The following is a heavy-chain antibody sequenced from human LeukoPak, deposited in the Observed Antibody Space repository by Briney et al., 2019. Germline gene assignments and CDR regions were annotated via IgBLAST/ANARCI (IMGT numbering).Heavy chain of an antibody. CDR2: IYYSGST. Sequence: LETLSLTCTVSGGSISSYYWSWIRQPPGKGLEWIGYIYYSGSTNYNPSLKSRVTMSVDTSKNQSSLKLSSVTAADTAVYYCARDKDYFDSGGAFDIWGQGTMVTVSS. V-gene: IGHV4-59*01. CDR3: ARDKDYFDSGGAFDI. D-gene: IGHD3-22*01. J-gene: IGHJ3*02. CDR1: GGSISSYY.